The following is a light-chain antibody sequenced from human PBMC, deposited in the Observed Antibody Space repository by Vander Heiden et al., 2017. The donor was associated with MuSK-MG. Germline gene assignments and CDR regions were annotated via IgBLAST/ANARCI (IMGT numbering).Light chain of an antibody. CDR1: QGISSW. CDR3: QQAISFPVT. CDR2: DAS. V-gene: IGKV1-12*01. Sequence: DIQMTQSPSSVSASVGDRVTITCRASQGISSWLAWYQRKPGKAPKLLIYDASSLQSGVPSRFSGSGSGTDFTLTISSLQPEDFATYYYQQAISFPVTFGPGTKVDIK. J-gene: IGKJ3*01.